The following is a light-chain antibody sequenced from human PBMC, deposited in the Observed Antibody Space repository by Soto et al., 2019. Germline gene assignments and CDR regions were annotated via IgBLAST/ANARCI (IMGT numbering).Light chain of an antibody. CDR3: QQYGSSPPIT. Sequence: EIVLTQSPGTLSLSPGERATLSCRASQRVSSSYLAWYQQKPGQAPRLLIYGASSRATGIPDRFSGSGSGTDFTLTISRLEPEDFAVYYCQQYGSSPPITFGQGTKV. CDR1: QRVSSSY. CDR2: GAS. J-gene: IGKJ1*01. V-gene: IGKV3-20*01.